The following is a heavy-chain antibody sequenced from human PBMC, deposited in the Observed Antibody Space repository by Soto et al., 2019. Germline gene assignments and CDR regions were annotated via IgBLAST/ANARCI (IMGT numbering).Heavy chain of an antibody. D-gene: IGHD1-1*01. J-gene: IGHJ4*02. CDR1: GFTFSTFW. CDR2: IKQDGSET. V-gene: IGHV3-7*01. CDR3: ARDSGTSDY. Sequence: PGGSLRLSCAASGFTFSTFWMCWVRQAPGKGLEWVANIKQDGSETYYVDSVKGRFTISRDNAKNSLYLQMNSLRAEDTAVYYCARDSGTSDYWGQGTLVTVS.